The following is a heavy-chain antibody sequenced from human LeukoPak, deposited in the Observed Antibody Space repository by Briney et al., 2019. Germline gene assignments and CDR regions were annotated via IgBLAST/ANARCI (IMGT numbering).Heavy chain of an antibody. D-gene: IGHD6-19*01. CDR3: AARNSNGWYWDY. V-gene: IGHV3-33*08. J-gene: IGHJ4*02. Sequence: PGGSLRLSCGASGFXFSSYSINWVRQAPGKGLEWVAVIWYDGSNKYYADAVKGRFTISRDNSKNTLFLQMNSLRAEDTAVYYCAARNSNGWYWDYWGQGTLVTVSS. CDR2: IWYDGSNK. CDR1: GFXFSSYS.